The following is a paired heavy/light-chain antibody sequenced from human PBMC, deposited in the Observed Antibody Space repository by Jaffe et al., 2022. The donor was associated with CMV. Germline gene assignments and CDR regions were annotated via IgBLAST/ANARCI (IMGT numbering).Light chain of an antibody. Sequence: EIVLTQSPGTLSLSSGERATLSCRASQSVNNNYLAWYQQRPGQSPRLLIYGTSGRATGVPDRFSGSGSASGTDFTLTISRLEPEDSAVYYCQQFRTSPFSFGPGTKVEIK. J-gene: IGKJ3*01. CDR2: GTS. CDR1: QSVNNNY. V-gene: IGKV3-20*01. CDR3: QQFRTSPFS.
Heavy chain of an antibody. D-gene: IGHD4-17*01. J-gene: IGHJ6*03. CDR3: AKGATVTTNSFPFYYYYYYMDV. V-gene: IGHV3-23*04. CDR1: GFTFSTYV. CDR2: INTNGGDT. Sequence: EVQLVESGGGLVQPGGSLRLSCAASGFTFSTYVMTWVRQAPGKGLEWVSTINTNGGDTYYADSVKGRFTISRDNSKNTLYLQLNSLGAEDTAVYYCAKGATVTTNSFPFYYYYYYMDVWGKGTTVTVSS.